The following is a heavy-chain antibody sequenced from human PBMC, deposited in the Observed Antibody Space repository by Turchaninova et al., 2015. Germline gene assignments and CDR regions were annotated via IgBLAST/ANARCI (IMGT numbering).Heavy chain of an antibody. D-gene: IGHD3-10*01. CDR1: GYSIARGYY. CDR3: ATSLWFGEMLFDS. V-gene: IGHV4-38-2*01. J-gene: IGHJ5*01. Sequence: QVHLRESGPGLVTPSETLSLTCPVSGYSIARGYYGGRVRQSPGKGLEGIGSIFHTGRSYYSSSLRSRVAISLETSENRFSLRLSSVTAADTAVYYCATSLWFGEMLFDSWGQGTPVTVSS. CDR2: IFHTGRS.